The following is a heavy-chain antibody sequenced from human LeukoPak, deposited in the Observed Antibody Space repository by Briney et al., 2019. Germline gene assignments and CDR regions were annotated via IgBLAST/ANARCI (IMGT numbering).Heavy chain of an antibody. CDR3: ASLFGVVNYYYMDV. J-gene: IGHJ6*03. CDR2: INHSGST. V-gene: IGHV4-34*01. D-gene: IGHD3-3*01. CDR1: GGSFSGYY. Sequence: PSETLSLTCAVYGGSFSGYYWSWICQPPGKGLEWIGEINHSGSTNYNPSLKSRVTTSVDTSKNQFSLKLSSVTAADTAVYYCASLFGVVNYYYMDVWGKGTTVTVSS.